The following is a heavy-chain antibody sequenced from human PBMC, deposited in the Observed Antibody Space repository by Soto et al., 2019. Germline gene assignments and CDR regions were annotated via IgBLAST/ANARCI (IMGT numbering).Heavy chain of an antibody. CDR3: AKDRLGGNVDY. CDR1: GFTFNNYA. V-gene: IGHV3-23*01. CDR2: ISGTGGST. D-gene: IGHD2-8*01. J-gene: IGHJ4*02. Sequence: EVQLLDSGGGLVQPGGSLRLSCAASGFTFNNYAMNWVRQAPGKGLEWVATISGTGGSTYYADSVKGRFTISRDNSKNTLYLQMNSLRVEDTAVYYCAKDRLGGNVDYWGQGTRVTVSS.